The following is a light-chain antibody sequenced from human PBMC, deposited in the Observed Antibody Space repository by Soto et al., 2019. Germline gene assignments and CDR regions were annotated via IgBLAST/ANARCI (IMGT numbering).Light chain of an antibody. CDR1: SSNIGAGFD. J-gene: IGLJ2*01. CDR2: GNS. V-gene: IGLV1-40*01. CDR3: QSYDSSLSGV. Sequence: QSVLTQPPSVSGAPGQRVTISCTGSSSNIGAGFDVHWYQHLPGKAPKLLIYGNSNRPSGVPDRFSGSKSGTSASLAITGLQAEDEADYHCQSYDSSLSGVFGGGTKLTVL.